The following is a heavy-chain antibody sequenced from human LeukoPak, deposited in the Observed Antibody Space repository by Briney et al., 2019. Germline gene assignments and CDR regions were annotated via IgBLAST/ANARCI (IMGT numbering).Heavy chain of an antibody. CDR3: ARDLPMIFGVASGQNGALDI. Sequence: PGGSLRLSCAASGFTFSSYAMHWVRQAPGKGLEWVAVISYDGSNKYYADSVKGRFTISRDNSKNTLYLQMNSLRAEDTAVYYCARDLPMIFGVASGQNGALDIWGQGTMVTVSS. CDR2: ISYDGSNK. V-gene: IGHV3-30*04. J-gene: IGHJ3*02. CDR1: GFTFSSYA. D-gene: IGHD3/OR15-3a*01.